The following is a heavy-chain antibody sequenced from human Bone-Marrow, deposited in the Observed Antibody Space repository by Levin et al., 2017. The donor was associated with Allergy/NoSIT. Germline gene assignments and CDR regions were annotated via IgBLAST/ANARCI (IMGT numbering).Heavy chain of an antibody. Sequence: GESLKISCVDSELTFSNYAMGWARQAPGKGLEWVSDVGVSGGDTHYADSVKGRFTISRDNSKNTLYLQMNSLRVEDTAVYYCARDPNWNDAYWGQGTPGTVSS. J-gene: IGHJ4*02. CDR1: ELTFSNYA. V-gene: IGHV3-23*01. CDR2: VGVSGGDT. D-gene: IGHD1-20*01. CDR3: ARDPNWNDAY.